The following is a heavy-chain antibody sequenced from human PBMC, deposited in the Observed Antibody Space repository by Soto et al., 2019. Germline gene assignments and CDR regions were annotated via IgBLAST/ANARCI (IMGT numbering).Heavy chain of an antibody. CDR3: ARVPPPRLKEGYCSGGSCYTNYFDY. J-gene: IGHJ4*02. CDR1: GGTFSSYA. Sequence: EASVKVSCKASGGTFSSYAISWVRQAPGQGLEWMGGIIPIFGTANYAQKFQGRVTITADESTSTAYMELSSLRSEDTAVYYCARVPPPRLKEGYCSGGSCYTNYFDYWGQGTLVTVSS. D-gene: IGHD2-15*01. V-gene: IGHV1-69*13. CDR2: IIPIFGTA.